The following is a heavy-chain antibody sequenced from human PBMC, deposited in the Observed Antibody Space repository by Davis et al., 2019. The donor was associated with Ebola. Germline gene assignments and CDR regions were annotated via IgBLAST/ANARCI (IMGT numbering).Heavy chain of an antibody. CDR3: ARDRMKYNWNYVGIY. CDR2: ISYDGSNK. J-gene: IGHJ4*02. D-gene: IGHD1-7*01. Sequence: GGSLRLSCPASGFTFSSYAMHWVRQAPGKGLEWVAVISYDGSNKYYADSGKGRFTISRDNSKNTLYLQMNSLRAEDTAVYYCARDRMKYNWNYVGIYWGQGTLVTVSS. V-gene: IGHV3-30-3*01. CDR1: GFTFSSYA.